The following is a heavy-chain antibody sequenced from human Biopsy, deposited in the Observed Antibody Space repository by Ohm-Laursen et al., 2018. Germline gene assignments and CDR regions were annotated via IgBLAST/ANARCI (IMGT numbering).Heavy chain of an antibody. CDR3: ARAYFYGMGTSNYFLDS. CDR1: GGSVRSPDHR. J-gene: IGHJ4*02. CDR2: IYFSWTT. Sequence: SETLSLTWPVSGGSVRSPDHRWNWVRRAPGKGLEWICHIYFSWTTLYNPSLSGRVTMDLDRSTNQFSLKLKSVTSADTAVYFCARAYFYGMGTSNYFLDSWGQGALVTVSS. V-gene: IGHV4-61*08. D-gene: IGHD3-10*01.